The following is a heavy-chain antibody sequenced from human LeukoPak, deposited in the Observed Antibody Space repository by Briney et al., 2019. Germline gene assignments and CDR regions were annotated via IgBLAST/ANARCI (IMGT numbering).Heavy chain of an antibody. CDR1: GYIFSDYY. CDR3: ARFGLGKHIEVAGIPFDI. Sequence: GASVKVSCKASGYIFSDYYIHWVRQARGQGLEWMGWINPNSGGTYFAQKFQGRVTMTRDTSISTAYMELSRLRSDDTAVYYCARFGLGKHIEVAGIPFDIWGQGTMVTVSS. D-gene: IGHD6-19*01. V-gene: IGHV1-2*02. CDR2: INPNSGGT. J-gene: IGHJ3*02.